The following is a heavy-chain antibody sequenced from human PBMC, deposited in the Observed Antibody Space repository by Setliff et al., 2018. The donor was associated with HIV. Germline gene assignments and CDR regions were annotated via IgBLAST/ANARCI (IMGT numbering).Heavy chain of an antibody. CDR2: INPNSDGT. CDR1: GYIFTGHY. D-gene: IGHD3-10*01. CDR3: ARDGPGAAHFDY. Sequence: ASVKVSCKASGYIFTGHYMHWVRQAPGQGLEWMGWINPNSDGTNYAPKFQGRVIMTRDTSISTDYMDLSGPRSDDTAIYYCARDGPGAAHFDYWGQGTLVTVSS. J-gene: IGHJ4*02. V-gene: IGHV1-2*02.